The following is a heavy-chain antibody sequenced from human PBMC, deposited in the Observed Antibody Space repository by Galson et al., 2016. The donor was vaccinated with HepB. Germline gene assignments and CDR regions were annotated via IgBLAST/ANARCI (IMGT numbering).Heavy chain of an antibody. CDR2: INESGDT. Sequence: EPLSLTCAVYGGSFSGYSWSWIRQSPGKGLEWIGEINESGDTKYNPSLKSRVTISLDAARNQFSLQLNSVTPEDTAVYYCARDPPVSNSIFDMWGQGTMVTVSS. CDR1: GGSFSGYS. D-gene: IGHD4-23*01. V-gene: IGHV4-34*01. J-gene: IGHJ3*02. CDR3: ARDPPVSNSIFDM.